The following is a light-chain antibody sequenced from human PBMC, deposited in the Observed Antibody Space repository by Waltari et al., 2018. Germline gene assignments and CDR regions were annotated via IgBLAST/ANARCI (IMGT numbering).Light chain of an antibody. Sequence: QSALTQPASVSGSPGQSITISCTGTSSDLGGYNYVSWYQQHPGKAPKLMIYDVSNRPSGVSNRFSGSKSGNTASLTISGLQAEDEADYYCSSYTSSSTLTFGGGTKLTVL. V-gene: IGLV2-14*03. CDR1: SSDLGGYNY. J-gene: IGLJ2*01. CDR3: SSYTSSSTLT. CDR2: DVS.